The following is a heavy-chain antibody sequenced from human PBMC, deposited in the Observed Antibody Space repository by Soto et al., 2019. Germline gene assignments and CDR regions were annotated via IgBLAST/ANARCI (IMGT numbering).Heavy chain of an antibody. D-gene: IGHD2-15*01. CDR1: GGSISSYY. CDR2: IYYSGST. J-gene: IGHJ5*02. Sequence: SETLSLTCTVSGGSISSYYWSWIRQPPGKGLEWIGYIYYSGSTKFNPSLKSRVTISLDTSKNQFSLKLSSVTAADTAVYYCASDSIMGYHDPWGQGTLVTVSS. V-gene: IGHV4-59*08. CDR3: ASDSIMGYHDP.